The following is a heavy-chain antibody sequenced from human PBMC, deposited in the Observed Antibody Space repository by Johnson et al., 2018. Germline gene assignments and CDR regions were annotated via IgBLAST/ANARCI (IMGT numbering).Heavy chain of an antibody. J-gene: IGHJ3*02. CDR3: ASSFPGGYYDNRDYNPFDAFDI. D-gene: IGHD3-22*01. V-gene: IGHV4-59*01. CDR2: VYYSGST. Sequence: QVQLQESGPGLVKPSETLSLTCSVFGGSISSYYWSWIRQPPGKGLEWIGYVYYSGSTNYNPSLKSRVTISVDTSKNQISLKLTSVIAADPAVYYGASSFPGGYYDNRDYNPFDAFDIWGQGTMVTVSS. CDR1: GGSISSYY.